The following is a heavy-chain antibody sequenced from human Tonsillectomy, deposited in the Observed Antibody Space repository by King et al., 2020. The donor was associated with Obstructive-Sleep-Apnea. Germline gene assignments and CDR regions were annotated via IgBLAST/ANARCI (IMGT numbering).Heavy chain of an antibody. J-gene: IGHJ4*02. CDR2: ISYDGSNK. D-gene: IGHD3-22*01. CDR1: GFTFSSYG. Sequence: VQLVESGGGVVQPGRSLRLSCAASGFTFSSYGMHWVRPAPGKGLEWVAVISYDGSNKYYADSVKGRFTISRDNSKNTLYLQMNSLRAEDTAVYYCANHGDSSGPIDYWGQGTLVTVSS. V-gene: IGHV3-30*18. CDR3: ANHGDSSGPIDY.